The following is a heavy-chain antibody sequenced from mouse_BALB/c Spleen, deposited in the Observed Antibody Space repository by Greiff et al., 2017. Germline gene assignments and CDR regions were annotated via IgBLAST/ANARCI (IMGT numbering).Heavy chain of an antibody. CDR1: GYAFSSYW. CDR2: IYPGDGDT. Sequence: QVQLKQSGTELVRPGSSVKISCKASGYAFSSYWMNWVKQRPGQGLEWIGQIYPGDGDTNYNGKFKGKATLTADKSSSTAYMQLSSLTSEDSAVYFCARSDRPYAMDYWGQGTSVTVSS. J-gene: IGHJ4*01. V-gene: IGHV1-80*01. CDR3: ARSDRPYAMDY.